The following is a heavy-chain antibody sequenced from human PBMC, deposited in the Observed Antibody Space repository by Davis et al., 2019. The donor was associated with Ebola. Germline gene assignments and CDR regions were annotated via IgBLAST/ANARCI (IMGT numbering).Heavy chain of an antibody. V-gene: IGHV3-48*03. CDR3: ARDFGNYGGYYFDY. J-gene: IGHJ4*02. CDR2: ISSSGSTI. Sequence: GGSLRLSCAASGFTFSSYEMNWVRQAPGKGLEWVSYISSSGSTIYYADSVKGRFTISRDNAKNSLYLQMNSLRAEDTAVYYCARDFGNYGGYYFDYWGQGTLVTVSS. D-gene: IGHD4-23*01. CDR1: GFTFSSYE.